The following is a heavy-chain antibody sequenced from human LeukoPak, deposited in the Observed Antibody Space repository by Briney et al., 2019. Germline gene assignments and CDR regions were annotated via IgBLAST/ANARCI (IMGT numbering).Heavy chain of an antibody. CDR3: ARSGSRLVWFGETMGYCDY. CDR1: GYTFTSYD. V-gene: IGHV1-8*03. J-gene: IGHJ4*02. CDR2: MNPNSGNT. Sequence: GASVKVSCKASGYTFTSYDINWVRQATGQGLEWMGWMNPNSGNTGYAQKFQGRVTITRNTSISTAYMGLSSLRSEDTAVYYCARSGSRLVWFGETMGYCDYWGQGTLVTVSS. D-gene: IGHD3-10*01.